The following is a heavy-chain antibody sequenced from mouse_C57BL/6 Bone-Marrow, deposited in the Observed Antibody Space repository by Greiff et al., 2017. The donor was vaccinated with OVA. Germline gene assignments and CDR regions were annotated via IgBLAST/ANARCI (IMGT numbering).Heavy chain of an antibody. V-gene: IGHV2-2*01. D-gene: IGHD2-5*01. J-gene: IGHJ4*01. CDR3: ARRGYSKGYYAMDY. CDR1: GFSLTSYG. Sequence: VKLVESGPGLVQPSQSLSITCTVSGFSLTSYGVHWVRQSPGKGLEWLGVIWSGGSTDYNAAFISRLSISKDNSKSQVFFKMNSLQADDTAIYYCARRGYSKGYYAMDYWGQGTSVTVSS. CDR2: IWSGGST.